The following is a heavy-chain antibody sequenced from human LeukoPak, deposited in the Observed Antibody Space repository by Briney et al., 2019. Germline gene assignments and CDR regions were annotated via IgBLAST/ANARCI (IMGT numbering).Heavy chain of an antibody. V-gene: IGHV4-39*07. CDR1: GGSISSSSYY. Sequence: SETLSLTCTVPGGSISSSSYYWGWIRQPPGKGLEWIGSIYYSGSTYYNPSLKSRVTISVDTSKNQFSLKLSSVTAADTAVYYCARDRLVDYGSGSSLDYWGQGTLVTVSS. CDR2: IYYSGST. J-gene: IGHJ4*02. D-gene: IGHD3-10*01. CDR3: ARDRLVDYGSGSSLDY.